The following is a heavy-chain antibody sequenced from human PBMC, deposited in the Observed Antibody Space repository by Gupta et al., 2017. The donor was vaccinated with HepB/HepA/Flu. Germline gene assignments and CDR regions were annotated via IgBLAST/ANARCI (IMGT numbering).Heavy chain of an antibody. V-gene: IGHV3-72*01. D-gene: IGHD1-20*01. CDR1: GFTFSDHH. CDR3: TRGITGTISPYYFYGMDV. J-gene: IGHJ6*02. Sequence: EVQVVESGGGLVQPGGSLRLSCAASGFTFSDHHMDWVRQSPGKGLEWVGRSRNKPRSYTTEYAASVKGRFTISRDDSKNSVHLQMNSLKSEDTAVYYCTRGITGTISPYYFYGMDVWGQGTTVTVSS. CDR2: SRNKPRSYTT.